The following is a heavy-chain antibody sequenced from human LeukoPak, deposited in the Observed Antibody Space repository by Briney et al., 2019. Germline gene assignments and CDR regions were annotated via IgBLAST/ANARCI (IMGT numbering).Heavy chain of an antibody. CDR3: AKDSPPRYCSSTSCSFDY. CDR1: GCTFSSYG. V-gene: IGHV3-33*06. Sequence: GGSLRLSCAASGCTFSSYGMPWVRRAPGKGLEWVAVIWYDGSNKYYADSVKGRFTISRDNSKNTLYLQMNSLRAEDTAVYYCAKDSPPRYCSSTSCSFDYWGQGTLVTVSS. D-gene: IGHD2-2*01. CDR2: IWYDGSNK. J-gene: IGHJ4*02.